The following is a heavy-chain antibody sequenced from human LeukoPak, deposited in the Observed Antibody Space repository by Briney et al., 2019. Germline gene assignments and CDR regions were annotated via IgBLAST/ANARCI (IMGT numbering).Heavy chain of an antibody. CDR3: ARRDYYDSSGYSPLFDY. CDR2: MSGIGGTT. Sequence: PGGSLRLSCAASGFTFSAYAMSWVRQAPGKGLEWVSGMSGIGGTTYYADSVKGRFTISRDNSKNTLYLQMNNLRAEDTAVYYCARRDYYDSSGYSPLFDYWGQGTLVTVSS. CDR1: GFTFSAYA. D-gene: IGHD3-22*01. J-gene: IGHJ4*02. V-gene: IGHV3-23*01.